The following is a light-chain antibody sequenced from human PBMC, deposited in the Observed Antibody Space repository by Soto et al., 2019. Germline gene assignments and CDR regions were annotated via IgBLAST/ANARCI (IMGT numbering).Light chain of an antibody. Sequence: EVVLTLSPATLSVSPGDRATLLCRASQYIGSAVAWYHQRSVQAPRLLIYGASSRATGIPDRFSGSGSGTDFTLTISSLQPEDFATYYCPPYYKDPRMYGQGTKVDIK. J-gene: IGKJ1*01. CDR1: QYIGSA. CDR3: PPYYKDPRM. V-gene: IGKV3D-15*01. CDR2: GAS.